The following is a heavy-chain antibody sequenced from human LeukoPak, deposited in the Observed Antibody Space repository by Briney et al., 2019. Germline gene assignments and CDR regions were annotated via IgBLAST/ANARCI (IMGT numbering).Heavy chain of an antibody. CDR1: GGSCDDYY. D-gene: IGHD5-24*01. V-gene: IGHV4-34*01. CDR2: IHPHGIF. Sequence: SETLSLTCDVSGGSCDDYYCSWILQPPGKGLEWIGEIHPHGIFYYNSSLMSRVTISIDTSKSQFSLRLTSVTAADTAIYYCSRGRDRSKAGDHWGQGSLVTVSS. CDR3: SRGRDRSKAGDH. J-gene: IGHJ4*02.